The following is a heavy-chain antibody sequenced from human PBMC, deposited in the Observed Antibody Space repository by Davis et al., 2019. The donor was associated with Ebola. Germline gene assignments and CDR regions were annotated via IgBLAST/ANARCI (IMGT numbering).Heavy chain of an antibody. CDR1: GDSVSSNSVT. Sequence: MPSETLSLTCAISGDSVSSNSVTWSWIRQSPSRGLEWLGRTYYRSKLYTEYAISVKSRVTINPDPSKNQFSLQLNSVTPEDTAVYYCARGTWPYFDLWGQGTLVTVSS. CDR2: TYYRSKLYT. J-gene: IGHJ4*02. D-gene: IGHD5-12*01. CDR3: ARGTWPYFDL. V-gene: IGHV6-1*01.